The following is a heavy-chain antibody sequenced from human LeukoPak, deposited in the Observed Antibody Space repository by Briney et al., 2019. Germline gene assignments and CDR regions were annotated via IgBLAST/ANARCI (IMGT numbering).Heavy chain of an antibody. D-gene: IGHD1-7*01. CDR2: IYYSGST. J-gene: IGHJ4*02. Sequence: PSETLSLTCTVSGGSISSSSYYWGWIRQPPGKGLEWIGSIYYSGSTYYNPSLKSRVTISIDTSKNQFSLKLTSVTAADTAVYYCASAQLGTYYFDSWGQGALVTVSS. V-gene: IGHV4-39*07. CDR3: ASAQLGTYYFDS. CDR1: GGSISSSSYY.